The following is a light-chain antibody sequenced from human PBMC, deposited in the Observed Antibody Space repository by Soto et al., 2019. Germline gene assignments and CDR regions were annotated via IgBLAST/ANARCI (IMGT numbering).Light chain of an antibody. CDR1: RSDLGDYNY. V-gene: IGLV2-14*01. Sequence: QSALTQPASVSGSLGQSITISCTGTRSDLGDYNYVSWYQQHPGKAPKLLVYEVSIRPSGVSYRFSGSKSGRSASLTISGLQAEDEADYYCSSKTATNTVLFGGGTKLTVL. J-gene: IGLJ3*02. CDR2: EVS. CDR3: SSKTATNTVL.